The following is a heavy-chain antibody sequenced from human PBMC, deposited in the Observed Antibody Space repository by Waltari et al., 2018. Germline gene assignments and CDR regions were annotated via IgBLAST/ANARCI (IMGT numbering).Heavy chain of an antibody. V-gene: IGHV4-34*01. CDR3: ARGRGVPAIWRTRYYYYYYMDV. CDR2: INHSERT. D-gene: IGHD2-2*01. J-gene: IGHJ6*03. CDR1: GGSFSGYY. Sequence: QVQLQQWGAGLLKPSETLSLTCAVYGGSFSGYYWRWLRQPPGRGLEWIGEINHSERTNYNPPLKSRVTISVDTSKNQFSLKLSSVTAADTAVYYCARGRGVPAIWRTRYYYYYYMDVWGKGTTVTVSS.